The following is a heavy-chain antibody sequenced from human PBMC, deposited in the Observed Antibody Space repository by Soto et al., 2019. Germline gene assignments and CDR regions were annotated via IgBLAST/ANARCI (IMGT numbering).Heavy chain of an antibody. CDR3: ARGRTGYCSGGSCYEDDNWFDP. CDR1: GYTFTSYD. CDR2: MNPNSGNT. V-gene: IGHV1-8*01. Sequence: ASVKVSCKASGYTFTSYDINWVRQATGQGLEGMGWMNPNSGNTGYAQKFQGRVTMTRNTSISTAYMELSSLRSEDAAVYYCARGRTGYCSGGSCYEDDNWFDPWGQGTLVTVSS. J-gene: IGHJ5*02. D-gene: IGHD2-15*01.